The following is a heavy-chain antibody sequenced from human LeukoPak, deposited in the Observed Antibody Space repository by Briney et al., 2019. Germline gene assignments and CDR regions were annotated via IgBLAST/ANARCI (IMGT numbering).Heavy chain of an antibody. CDR3: ARAYGDYPSGDYYYGMDV. Sequence: GGSLGLSCAASGFPFSSYSMNWVRPAPGKGLEWVSSISSSSSYIYYADSVKGRFTISRDNAKNSLYLQMNSLRAEDTAVYYCARAYGDYPSGDYYYGMDVWGQGTTVTVSS. V-gene: IGHV3-21*01. CDR2: ISSSSSYI. CDR1: GFPFSSYS. J-gene: IGHJ6*02. D-gene: IGHD4-17*01.